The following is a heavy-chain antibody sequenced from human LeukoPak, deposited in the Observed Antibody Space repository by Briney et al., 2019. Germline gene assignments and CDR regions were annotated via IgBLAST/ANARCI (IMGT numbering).Heavy chain of an antibody. D-gene: IGHD3-9*01. Sequence: ASVKVSCKASGYTFTGYYMHWVRQAPGQGLEWMGRINPNSGGTNYAQKFQGRVTMPRDTSISTAYMELSRLRSDDTAVYYCARSRYDILTGPLYYFDYWGQGTLVTVSS. V-gene: IGHV1-2*06. J-gene: IGHJ4*02. CDR3: ARSRYDILTGPLYYFDY. CDR1: GYTFTGYY. CDR2: INPNSGGT.